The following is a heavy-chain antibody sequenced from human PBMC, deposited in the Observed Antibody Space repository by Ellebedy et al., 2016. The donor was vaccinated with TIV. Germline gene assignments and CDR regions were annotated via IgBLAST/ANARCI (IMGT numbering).Heavy chain of an antibody. CDR3: ARATSWLAFDY. Sequence: GESLKISCAASGFTVSNSFMSWVRQAPGKGLEWVSTIFDGDRTSYADSIKGRFTISRDNSKNTLDLQMNNLRGEDTALYYCARATSWLAFDYWGQGTLVTVSS. D-gene: IGHD6-19*01. V-gene: IGHV3-53*01. J-gene: IGHJ4*02. CDR2: IFDGDRT. CDR1: GFTVSNSF.